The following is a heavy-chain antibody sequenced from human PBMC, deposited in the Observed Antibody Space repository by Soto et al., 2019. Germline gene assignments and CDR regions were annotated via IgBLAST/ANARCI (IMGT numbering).Heavy chain of an antibody. CDR2: IYYSGST. J-gene: IGHJ4*02. CDR3: ARTRFLEWLPDY. V-gene: IGHV4-59*01. D-gene: IGHD3-3*01. CDR1: GGSISSYY. Sequence: SETLSLTCTVSGGSISSYYWSWIRQPPGKGLEWIGYIYYSGSTNYNPSLKSRVTIPVDTSKNQFSLKLSSVTAADTAVYYCARTRFLEWLPDYWGQGTLVTVSS.